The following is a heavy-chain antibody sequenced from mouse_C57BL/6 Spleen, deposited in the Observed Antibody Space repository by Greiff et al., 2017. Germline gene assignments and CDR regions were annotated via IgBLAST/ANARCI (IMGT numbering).Heavy chain of an antibody. CDR1: GYTFTDYY. CDR3: ARRIYYDYDEYFDY. V-gene: IGHV1-19*01. CDR2: INPYNGGT. J-gene: IGHJ2*01. Sequence: EVQLQQSGPVLVKPGASVKMSCKASGYTFTDYYMNWVKQSHGKSLEWIGVINPYNGGTSYNQKFKGKATLTVDKSSSTAYMELNSLTSEDSAVYYCARRIYYDYDEYFDYWGQGTTLTVSS. D-gene: IGHD2-4*01.